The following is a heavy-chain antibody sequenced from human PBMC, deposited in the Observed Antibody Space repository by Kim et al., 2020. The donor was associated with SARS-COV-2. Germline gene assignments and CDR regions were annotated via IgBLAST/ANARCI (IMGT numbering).Heavy chain of an antibody. CDR1: GGSISSYY. V-gene: IGHV4-59*01. Sequence: SETLSLTCTVSGGSISSYYWSWIRQPPGKGLEWIGYIYYSGSTNYNPSLKSRVTISVDTSKNQFSLKLSSVTAADTAVYYCARFQHDFWSGFYRFDYYYGMAVWGQGTTVTVSS. CDR3: ARFQHDFWSGFYRFDYYYGMAV. J-gene: IGHJ6*02. CDR2: IYYSGST. D-gene: IGHD3-3*01.